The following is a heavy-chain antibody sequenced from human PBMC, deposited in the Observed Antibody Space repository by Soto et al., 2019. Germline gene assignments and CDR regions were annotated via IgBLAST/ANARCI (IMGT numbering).Heavy chain of an antibody. CDR2: IYPGDSDV. J-gene: IGHJ4*02. CDR1: GYDFSAYW. CDR3: ARTEYGWGPFDS. D-gene: IGHD3-10*01. Sequence: DVQLVQSGAEVKEPGESLRISCKGSGYDFSAYWINWVRQMPGKGLEWMGTIYPGDSDVRYSPSFQGQVTISVDKSIYIARRRWSSLKAALSSGSSGARTEYGWGPFDSWGQGTLVTVSS. V-gene: IGHV5-51*03.